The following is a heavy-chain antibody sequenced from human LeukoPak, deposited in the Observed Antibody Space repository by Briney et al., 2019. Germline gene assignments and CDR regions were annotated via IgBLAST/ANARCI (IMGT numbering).Heavy chain of an antibody. CDR1: GFTFDDYA. J-gene: IGHJ4*02. Sequence: GGSLRLSCAASGFTFDDYAMHWVRQAPGKGLEWVSGISWNSGSIGYADSVKGRFTISRDNSKNTLYLQMHSLRAEDTALYYCARAVAGYYFDYWGQGTLVTVSS. D-gene: IGHD6-19*01. CDR3: ARAVAGYYFDY. V-gene: IGHV3-9*01. CDR2: ISWNSGSI.